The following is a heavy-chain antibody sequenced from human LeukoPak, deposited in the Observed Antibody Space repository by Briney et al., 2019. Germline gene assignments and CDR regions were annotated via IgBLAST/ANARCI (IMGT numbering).Heavy chain of an antibody. Sequence: PSETLSLTCTVSVGSISSSSYSSGWIRQPPGKGLEWIGVIYHSGGTYYNPSLKSRLTMSVDTSKNQFSLKLSSVTATDTAVYYCASLIAAGYIDDWGQGTLVTVSS. CDR1: VGSISSSSYS. V-gene: IGHV4-39*01. J-gene: IGHJ4*02. CDR2: IYHSGGT. CDR3: ASLIAAGYIDD. D-gene: IGHD6-13*01.